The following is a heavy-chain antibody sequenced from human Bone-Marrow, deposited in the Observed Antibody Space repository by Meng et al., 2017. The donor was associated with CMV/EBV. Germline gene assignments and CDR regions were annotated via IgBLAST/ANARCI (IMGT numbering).Heavy chain of an antibody. CDR3: ARTHTDYYYGMDV. CDR2: IYSGGST. Sequence: GGSLRLSCAVSGITVNSNYMTWVRQAPGRGLEWVSVIYSGGSTYYADSVKGRFTIPRDNSKNTLYLQMSSLRAEDTAVYYCARTHTDYYYGMDVWGQGTTVTVSS. V-gene: IGHV3-53*01. J-gene: IGHJ6*02. CDR1: GITVNSNY. D-gene: IGHD2-2*01.